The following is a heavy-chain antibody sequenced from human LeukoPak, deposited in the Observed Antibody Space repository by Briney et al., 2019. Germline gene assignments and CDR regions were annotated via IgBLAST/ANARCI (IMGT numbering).Heavy chain of an antibody. Sequence: ETLSFTGTVSGGSISSYCWSWVRQAPGKGLEWVSAISGSGGSTYSADSVKGRFTISRDNSKNTLYLQMNSLRAEDTAVYYRAKVIRGSSWYFFDYWGQGTLVTVSS. D-gene: IGHD6-13*01. J-gene: IGHJ4*02. CDR2: ISGSGGST. V-gene: IGHV3-23*01. CDR3: AKVIRGSSWYFFDY. CDR1: GGSISSYC.